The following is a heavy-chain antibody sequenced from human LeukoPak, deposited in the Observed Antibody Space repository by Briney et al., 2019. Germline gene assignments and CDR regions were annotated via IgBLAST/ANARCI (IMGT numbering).Heavy chain of an antibody. Sequence: VSGGSISSYYWSWIRQPPGKGLEWXXXIYHSGSTNYNPSLKSRVTISVDTSKNQFSPKLSSVTAADTAVYYCTRAPRGVSCSSTNCHSTAGWFDSWGRGTLVTVSS. CDR3: TRAPRGVSCSSTNCHSTAGWFDS. V-gene: IGHV4-59*01. CDR1: GGSISSYY. CDR2: IYHSGST. J-gene: IGHJ5*01. D-gene: IGHD2-2*01.